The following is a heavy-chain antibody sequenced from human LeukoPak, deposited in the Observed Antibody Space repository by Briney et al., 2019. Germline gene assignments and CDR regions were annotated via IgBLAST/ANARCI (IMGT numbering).Heavy chain of an antibody. CDR2: ISSSGSTI. CDR1: GFTFSSYS. J-gene: IGHJ4*02. Sequence: GGSLRLSCAASGFTFSSYSMNWVRQAPGKGLEWVSYISSSGSTIYYADSVKGRFTISRDDAKNLLYLDVNSLRAEDTAVYYCARGHTAVTRHFDFWGQGTLVTVSS. CDR3: ARGHTAVTRHFDF. V-gene: IGHV3-48*04. D-gene: IGHD4-17*01.